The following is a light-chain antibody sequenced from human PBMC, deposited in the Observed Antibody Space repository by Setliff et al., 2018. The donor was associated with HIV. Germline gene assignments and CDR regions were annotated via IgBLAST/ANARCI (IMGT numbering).Light chain of an antibody. Sequence: SYELTQSPSVSVAPGKTARITCGGSNIGSKSVHWYQQKPGQAPVLVIFYDTDRPSGIPERFSASNSGNTATLTISRVEAGDEADYYCQVWDSSSDNWVFGGGTKVTVL. V-gene: IGLV3-21*04. CDR1: NIGSKS. J-gene: IGLJ3*02. CDR3: QVWDSSSDNWV. CDR2: YDT.